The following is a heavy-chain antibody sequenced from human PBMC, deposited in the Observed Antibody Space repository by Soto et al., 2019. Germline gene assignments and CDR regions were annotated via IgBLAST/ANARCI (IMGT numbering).Heavy chain of an antibody. CDR2: IHPGDSDT. J-gene: IGHJ6*02. Sequence: PGESLKISCKGSGYSFTSYWIGWVRQMPGKGLEWMGIIHPGDSDTRYSPSFQGQVTISADKSISTAYLQWSSLKASDTAMYYCARLGGYDSGYYYYGMDVWGQGTTVTVSS. CDR1: GYSFTSYW. D-gene: IGHD5-12*01. CDR3: ARLGGYDSGYYYYGMDV. V-gene: IGHV5-51*03.